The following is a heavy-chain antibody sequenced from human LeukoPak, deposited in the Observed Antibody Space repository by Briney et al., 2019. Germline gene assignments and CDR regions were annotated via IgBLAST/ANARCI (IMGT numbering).Heavy chain of an antibody. V-gene: IGHV3-9*01. J-gene: IGHJ5*02. D-gene: IGHD5-18*01. CDR2: ISWNSGSI. CDR1: GFTFDDYA. Sequence: GGSLRLSCAASGFTFDDYAMHWVRQAPGKGLEWVSGISWNSGSIGYADSVKGRFTISRDNAKNSLYLQMNSLRDEDTAVYYCARVPPGYSYGYRSGNWFDPWGQGTLVTVSS. CDR3: ARVPPGYSYGYRSGNWFDP.